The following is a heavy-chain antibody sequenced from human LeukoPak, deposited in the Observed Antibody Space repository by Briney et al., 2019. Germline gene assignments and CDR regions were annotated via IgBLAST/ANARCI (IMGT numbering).Heavy chain of an antibody. CDR1: GYTFTSYG. D-gene: IGHD3-3*01. Sequence: GASVKVSCKASGYTFTSYGISWVRQAPGQGLEWMGWISAYNGNTNYAQKLQGRVTMTTDTSTSTAYMKLRSLRSEDTAVYYCARDQTLGVVNIWGQGTLVTVSS. J-gene: IGHJ4*02. V-gene: IGHV1-18*01. CDR3: ARDQTLGVVNI. CDR2: ISAYNGNT.